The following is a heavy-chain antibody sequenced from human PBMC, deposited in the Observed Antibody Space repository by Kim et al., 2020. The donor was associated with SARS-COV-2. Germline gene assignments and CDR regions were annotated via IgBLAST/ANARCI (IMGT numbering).Heavy chain of an antibody. Sequence: KGRFTISRENAKNSLYLQMNSLRAGDTAVYYCARVAAAGTMSYYYYGMDVWGQGTTVTVSS. CDR3: ARVAAAGTMSYYYYGMDV. D-gene: IGHD6-19*01. V-gene: IGHV3-13*01. J-gene: IGHJ6*02.